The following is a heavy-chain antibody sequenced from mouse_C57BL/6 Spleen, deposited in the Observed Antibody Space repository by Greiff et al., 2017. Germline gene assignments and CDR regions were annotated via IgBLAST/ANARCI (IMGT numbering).Heavy chain of an antibody. CDR2: IDPETGGT. V-gene: IGHV1-15*01. J-gene: IGHJ2*01. CDR1: GYTFTDYE. CDR3: TRGHYGSRI. D-gene: IGHD1-1*01. Sequence: QVQLQQSGAELVRPGASVTLSCKASGYTFTDYEMHWVKQTPVHGLEWIGAIDPETGGTAYNQKFKGKAILTADKSSSTAYMELRSLTSEDSAVYYCTRGHYGSRIWGQGTTLTVSS.